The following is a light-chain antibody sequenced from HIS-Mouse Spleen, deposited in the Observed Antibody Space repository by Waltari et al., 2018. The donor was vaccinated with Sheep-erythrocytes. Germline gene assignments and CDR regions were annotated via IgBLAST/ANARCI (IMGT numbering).Light chain of an antibody. J-gene: IGLJ3*02. V-gene: IGLV2-23*01. CDR3: CSYAGSSTPWV. CDR1: SSAVGSYNL. Sequence: QSALTQPASVSGSPGQSITISCTGTSSAVGSYNLVSWYQQHPGKAPKLLIHEGSKRPSGVSNRCSGSKSGNTVSLTISGLQAEDEADYYCCSYAGSSTPWVFGGGTKLTVL. CDR2: EGS.